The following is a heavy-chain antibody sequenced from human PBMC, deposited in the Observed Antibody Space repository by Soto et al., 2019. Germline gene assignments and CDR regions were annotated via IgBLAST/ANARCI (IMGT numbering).Heavy chain of an antibody. Sequence: SETLSLTCAVFGGSFSDSYWSWIRHSPGKGLEWIGEITSSGTTYYNPSLKSRVTISGDTSKNQFSLEVRSVTAADTAVYYCARGRPAIATRWFDSWGQGTLVTVSS. D-gene: IGHD1-1*01. CDR2: ITSSGTT. CDR3: ARGRPAIATRWFDS. J-gene: IGHJ5*01. CDR1: GGSFSDSY. V-gene: IGHV4-34*01.